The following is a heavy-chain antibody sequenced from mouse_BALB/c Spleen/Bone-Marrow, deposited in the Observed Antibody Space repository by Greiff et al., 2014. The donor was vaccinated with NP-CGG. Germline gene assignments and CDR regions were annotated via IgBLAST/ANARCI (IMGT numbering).Heavy chain of an antibody. V-gene: IGHV1S81*02. CDR2: INPSNGRT. CDR3: ARYATATYWFAY. Sequence: QVQLQQSGAELVKPGASVKPSCKASGYTFTSYWMHWVEQRPGQGLEWIGEINPSNGRTNYNEKFKSKATLTVDKSSSTAYMQLSSLISEDSAVYYCARYATATYWFAYWGQGTLVTVSA. J-gene: IGHJ3*01. D-gene: IGHD1-2*01. CDR1: GYTFTSYW.